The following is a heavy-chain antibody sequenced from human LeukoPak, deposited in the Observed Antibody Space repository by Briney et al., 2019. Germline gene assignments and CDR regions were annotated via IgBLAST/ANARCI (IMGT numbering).Heavy chain of an antibody. D-gene: IGHD3-10*01. Sequence: SETLSLTCTVSGGSVSSGTYYWSWIRRPPGKGLEWIGYIYYTGSTNYNPSLKSRLTISVDTSKNQFSLKLSSVTAADTAVYYCARRGGSGRSFDYWGQGTLVTVSS. CDR1: GGSVSSGTYY. V-gene: IGHV4-61*01. CDR3: ARRGGSGRSFDY. CDR2: IYYTGST. J-gene: IGHJ4*02.